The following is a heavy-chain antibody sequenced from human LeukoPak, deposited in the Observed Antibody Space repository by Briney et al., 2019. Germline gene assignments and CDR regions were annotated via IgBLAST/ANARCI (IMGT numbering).Heavy chain of an antibody. CDR1: GYSFTSYW. J-gene: IGHJ6*02. CDR2: IYPGDSDT. V-gene: IGHV5-51*01. D-gene: IGHD4-17*01. Sequence: GESLKISCKGSGYSFTSYWNGWVRQMPGKGLEWMGIIYPGDSDTRYSPSFQGQVTISADKSISTAYLQWSSLKASDTAMYYCARQRSGSDYAYYYGMDVWGQGTTVTVSS. CDR3: ARQRSGSDYAYYYGMDV.